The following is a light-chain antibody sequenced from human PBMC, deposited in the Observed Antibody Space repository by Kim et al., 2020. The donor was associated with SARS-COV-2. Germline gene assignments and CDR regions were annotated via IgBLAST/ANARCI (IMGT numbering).Light chain of an antibody. Sequence: SPGESATPSCSASRSVNSSYLAWYQQNPGQAPKLLIYGASSRATGIPDRFSGSGSGTDFTLTISRLEPEDFAVYYCQQYGSSPRTFGQGTKVEIK. CDR1: RSVNSSY. CDR2: GAS. J-gene: IGKJ1*01. CDR3: QQYGSSPRT. V-gene: IGKV3-20*01.